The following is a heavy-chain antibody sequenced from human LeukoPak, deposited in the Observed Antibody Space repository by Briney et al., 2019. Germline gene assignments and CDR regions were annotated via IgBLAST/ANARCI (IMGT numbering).Heavy chain of an antibody. J-gene: IGHJ3*02. CDR2: IYYSGST. Sequence: PSETLSLTCTVSGGSISSSSYYWGWIRQPPGKGLEWIGSIYYSGSTYYNPSLKSRVTISVDTSKNQFSLKLSSVTAADTAVYYCASPYYYDSSGYSAFDIWGQGTMVTVSS. CDR3: ASPYYYDSSGYSAFDI. D-gene: IGHD3-22*01. V-gene: IGHV4-39*07. CDR1: GGSISSSSYY.